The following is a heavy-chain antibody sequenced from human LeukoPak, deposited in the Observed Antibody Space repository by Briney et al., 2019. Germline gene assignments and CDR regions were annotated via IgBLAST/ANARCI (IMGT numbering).Heavy chain of an antibody. CDR3: AKDHDGSGYYYFRDYYGMDV. CDR1: GFTFSSYG. CDR2: ISYDGSNK. J-gene: IGHJ6*02. D-gene: IGHD3-22*01. Sequence: GGPLRLSCAASGFTFSSYGMHWVRQAPGKGLEWVAVISYDGSNKYYADSVKGRFTISRDNSKNTLYLQMNSLRAEDTAVYYCAKDHDGSGYYYFRDYYGMDVWGQGTTVTVSS. V-gene: IGHV3-30*18.